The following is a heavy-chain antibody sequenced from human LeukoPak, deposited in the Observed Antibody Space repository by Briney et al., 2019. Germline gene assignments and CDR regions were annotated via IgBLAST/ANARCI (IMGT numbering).Heavy chain of an antibody. CDR3: ARVAGGYDLYYYYYYYYMDV. CDR2: INTNTGNP. CDR1: GYTFTSYA. Sequence: ASVKVSCKASGYTFTSYAMNWVRQAPGQGLEWMGWINTNTGNPTYAQGFTGRFVFSLDTSVSTAYLQISSLKAEDTAVYYCARVAGGYDLYYYYYYYYMDVWGKGTTVTVSS. D-gene: IGHD5-12*01. J-gene: IGHJ6*03. V-gene: IGHV7-4-1*02.